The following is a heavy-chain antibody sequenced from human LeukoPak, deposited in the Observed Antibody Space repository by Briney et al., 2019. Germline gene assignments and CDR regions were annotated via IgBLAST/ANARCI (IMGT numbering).Heavy chain of an antibody. Sequence: SGTLSLTCAVSGGSISSSNWWSWVRQPPGKGLEWIGEIYHSGSTNYNPSLKSRVTISVDKSKNQFSLKLSSVTAADTAVYYCASIRIAAARKAFDIWGQGTMVTVSS. D-gene: IGHD6-13*01. CDR1: GGSISSSNW. CDR2: IYHSGST. CDR3: ASIRIAAARKAFDI. J-gene: IGHJ3*02. V-gene: IGHV4-4*02.